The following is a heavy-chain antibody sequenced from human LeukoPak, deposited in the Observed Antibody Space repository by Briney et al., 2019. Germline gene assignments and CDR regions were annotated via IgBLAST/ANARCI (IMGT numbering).Heavy chain of an antibody. CDR3: ARARYSGYDYRPDY. CDR2: IIPSGDTT. V-gene: IGHV3-23*01. J-gene: IGHJ4*02. Sequence: GGSLRLSCAASGFTFSSYAMNWVRRAPGKGLEWVSTIIPSGDTTFYADSVKGRFTISRDNSKNSLYLQMNSLRAEDTAVYYCARARYSGYDYRPDYWGQGTLVTVSS. D-gene: IGHD5-12*01. CDR1: GFTFSSYA.